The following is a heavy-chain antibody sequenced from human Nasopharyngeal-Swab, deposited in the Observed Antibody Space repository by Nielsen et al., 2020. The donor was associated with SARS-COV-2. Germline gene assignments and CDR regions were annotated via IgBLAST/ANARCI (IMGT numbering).Heavy chain of an antibody. V-gene: IGHV4-34*01. CDR1: GGSFSGYY. D-gene: IGHD3-10*01. Sequence: SETLSLTCAVYGGSFSGYYWSWIRQPPGKGLEWIGEINHSGSTNYNPYLKSRVTISVDTSKNQFSLKLSSVTAADTAVYYCARGWLLGFGELLSGFDPWGQGTLVTVSS. CDR2: INHSGST. J-gene: IGHJ5*02. CDR3: ARGWLLGFGELLSGFDP.